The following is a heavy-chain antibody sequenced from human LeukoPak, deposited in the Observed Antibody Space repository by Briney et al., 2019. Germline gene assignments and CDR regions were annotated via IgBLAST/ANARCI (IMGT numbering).Heavy chain of an antibody. V-gene: IGHV3-23*01. CDR1: GFTFSSYA. CDR2: ISGGGGST. Sequence: GGSLRLSCAASGFTFSSYAMSWVRQAPGKGLEWVSAISGGGGSTYYADSVKGRFTISRDNSKNTLYLQMNSLRAEDTAVYYCAKDLQYSSSSPDYWGQGTLVTVSS. CDR3: AKDLQYSSSSPDY. J-gene: IGHJ4*02. D-gene: IGHD6-6*01.